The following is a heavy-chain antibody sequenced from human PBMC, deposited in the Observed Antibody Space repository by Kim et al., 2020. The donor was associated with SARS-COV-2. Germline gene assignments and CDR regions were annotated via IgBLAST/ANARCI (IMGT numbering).Heavy chain of an antibody. CDR3: ARDKDGYHSFDY. V-gene: IGHV3-11*06. Sequence: GGSLRLSCAASGFTFSDNYMTWIRQAPGQGLEWLSDISSSGHTSYTDSVKGRFTISRDNDKKSLYLQMNNLKVGDTAVYYCARDKDGYHSFDYWGQGTLVTVSS. D-gene: IGHD5-12*01. CDR2: ISSSGHT. J-gene: IGHJ4*02. CDR1: GFTFSDNY.